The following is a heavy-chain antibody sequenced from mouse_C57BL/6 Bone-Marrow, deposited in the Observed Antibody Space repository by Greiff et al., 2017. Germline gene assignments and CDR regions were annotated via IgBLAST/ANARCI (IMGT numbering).Heavy chain of an antibody. CDR2: IYPRSGNT. V-gene: IGHV1-81*01. J-gene: IGHJ4*01. Sequence: QVQLKESGAELARPGASVKLSCKASGYTFTSSGISWVKQRTGQGLEWIGEIYPRSGNTYYNEKFKGKATLTADKSSSTAYMELRSLTSEDAAVYFCAIYGNYAMDYWGQGTSVTVSS. CDR1: GYTFTSSG. CDR3: AIYGNYAMDY. D-gene: IGHD2-1*01.